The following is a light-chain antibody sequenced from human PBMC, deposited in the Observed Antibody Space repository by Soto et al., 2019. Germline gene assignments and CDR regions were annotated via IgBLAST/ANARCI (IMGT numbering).Light chain of an antibody. Sequence: EIVLTQSPATLSLSPGERATLSCRASQSVSSYLAWYQQKPGQAPRLLIYDASNRATVIPARFSGSGSGTDVTLTISSLEPEDVAVYYCQQRSNWPPWTFGQGTKVEIK. CDR2: DAS. CDR3: QQRSNWPPWT. J-gene: IGKJ1*01. CDR1: QSVSSY. V-gene: IGKV3-11*01.